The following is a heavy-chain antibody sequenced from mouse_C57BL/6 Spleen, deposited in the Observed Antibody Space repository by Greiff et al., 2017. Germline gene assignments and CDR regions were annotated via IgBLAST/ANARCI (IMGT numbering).Heavy chain of an antibody. CDR1: GYAFTNYL. J-gene: IGHJ4*01. CDR2: INPGSGGT. V-gene: IGHV1-54*01. Sequence: QVQLQQSGAELVRPGTSVKVSCKASGYAFTNYLIEWVKQRPGQGLEWIGVINPGSGGTYYNAKFKGKATLTADTSYSTAYMALRSLTSEDSAVSFCARGAPYSMDYWGQGTSVTVSS. CDR3: ARGAPYSMDY.